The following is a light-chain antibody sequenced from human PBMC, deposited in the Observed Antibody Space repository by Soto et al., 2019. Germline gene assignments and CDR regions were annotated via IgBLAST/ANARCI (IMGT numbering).Light chain of an antibody. CDR3: QQYYSYPYT. Sequence: DIQMTQSPSSVSASVGDRVTISCRASQGISSWLAWYQQKPGEAPKLLIYKASTLQTGVPSRFSGSGSGTDFTLTISCLQSEDFATYYCQQYYSYPYTFGQGTKLEIK. J-gene: IGKJ2*01. CDR2: KAS. CDR1: QGISSW. V-gene: IGKV1-12*01.